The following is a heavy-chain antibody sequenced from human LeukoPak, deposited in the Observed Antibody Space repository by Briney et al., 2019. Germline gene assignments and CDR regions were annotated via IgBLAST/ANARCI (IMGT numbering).Heavy chain of an antibody. CDR2: IWYDGSNK. CDR3: AGSKWSWYFDY. V-gene: IGHV3-33*01. J-gene: IGHJ4*02. Sequence: PGGSLRLSCAASGFTFSSYGMHWVRQAPGKGLEWVAVIWYDGSNKYYADSVKGRFTISRDNSKNTLYLQMNSLRAEDTAVYYCAGSKWSWYFDYWGQGTLVTVSS. CDR1: GFTFSSYG. D-gene: IGHD3-10*01.